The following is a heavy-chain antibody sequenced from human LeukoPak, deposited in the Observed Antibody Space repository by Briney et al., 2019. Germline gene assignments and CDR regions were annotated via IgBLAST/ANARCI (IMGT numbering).Heavy chain of an antibody. V-gene: IGHV3-7*01. CDR2: IKQDGSEK. CDR1: GFTFSSYW. D-gene: IGHD3-9*01. CDR3: ARDQTNGYFDWYYYYGMDV. Sequence: GGSLRLSCAASGFTFSSYWMSWARQAPGKGLEWVANIKQDGSEKYYVDSVKGRFTISRDNAKNSLYLQMNSLRAEDTAVYYCARDQTNGYFDWYYYYGMDVWGQGTTVTVSS. J-gene: IGHJ6*02.